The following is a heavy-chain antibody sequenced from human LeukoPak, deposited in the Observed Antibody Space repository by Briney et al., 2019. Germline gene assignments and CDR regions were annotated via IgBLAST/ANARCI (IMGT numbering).Heavy chain of an antibody. CDR2: ISSSSSYI. Sequence: PGGSLRLSCAASGFTFSSYSMNWVRQAPGKGLEWVSSISSSSSYIYYADSVKGRFTISRDNAKNSLYLQMNSLRAEDTAVYYCARDIRNIRYCSSTSCPAHMDVWGKGTTVTVSS. CDR1: GFTFSSYS. D-gene: IGHD2-2*01. J-gene: IGHJ6*03. CDR3: ARDIRNIRYCSSTSCPAHMDV. V-gene: IGHV3-21*01.